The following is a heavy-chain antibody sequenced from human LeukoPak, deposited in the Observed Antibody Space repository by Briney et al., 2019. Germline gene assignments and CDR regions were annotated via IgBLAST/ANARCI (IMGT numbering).Heavy chain of an antibody. CDR3: AKAKRNSDYLFDY. V-gene: IGHV3-9*01. Sequence: HPGGSLRLSCVASRFTFDDYVMHWVRQAPGKGLEWVSSIGWNKDKILYADSLKGRFTISRDNARRSLFLQMDSLRAEDTAFYYCAKAKRNSDYLFDYWGQGTLVAVSS. CDR2: IGWNKDKI. D-gene: IGHD5-12*01. J-gene: IGHJ4*02. CDR1: RFTFDDYV.